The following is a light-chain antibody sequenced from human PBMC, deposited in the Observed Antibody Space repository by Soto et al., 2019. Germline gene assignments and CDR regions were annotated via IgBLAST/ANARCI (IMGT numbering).Light chain of an antibody. Sequence: EIVLTQSPGTLSLSPGERATLSCRASQSVSSSYLAWYQQKPEQAPSLLIYGASSRATGIPDRFSGSGSGTDFTLTISRLEPEDFAVYYCQQYGSSPQWTFGQGTKVEIK. V-gene: IGKV3-20*01. CDR2: GAS. J-gene: IGKJ1*01. CDR3: QQYGSSPQWT. CDR1: QSVSSSY.